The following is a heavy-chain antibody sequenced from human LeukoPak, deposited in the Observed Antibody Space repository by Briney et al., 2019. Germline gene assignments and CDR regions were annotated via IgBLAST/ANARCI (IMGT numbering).Heavy chain of an antibody. D-gene: IGHD5-24*01. CDR1: GSSISSYY. CDR2: IYYSGST. Sequence: SETLSLTWTVSGSSISSYYWSWSRQPPGKGLEWIVYIYYSGSTNYNPSLKGRVTISVATSKNQSSLKLSSVTAAATAVYYCASLKRWLRLPAYYYYYMDVWGKRTTVTVSS. J-gene: IGHJ6*03. CDR3: ASLKRWLRLPAYYYYYMDV. V-gene: IGHV4-59*01.